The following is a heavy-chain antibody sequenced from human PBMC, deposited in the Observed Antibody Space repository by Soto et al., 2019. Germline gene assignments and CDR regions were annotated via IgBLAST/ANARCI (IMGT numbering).Heavy chain of an antibody. V-gene: IGHV1-69*01. J-gene: IGHJ4*02. CDR3: ARGPAGFWSGYRGY. D-gene: IGHD3-3*01. CDR1: GGTFSSYA. CDR2: IIPIFGTA. Sequence: QVQLVQSGAEVKKPGSSVKVSCKASGGTFSSYAISWVRQAPGQGLEWRGGIIPIFGTANYAQKFQGRVTIPADESTSTADLELSSLRSEDTAVYYWARGPAGFWSGYRGYWGQGTLVTVSS.